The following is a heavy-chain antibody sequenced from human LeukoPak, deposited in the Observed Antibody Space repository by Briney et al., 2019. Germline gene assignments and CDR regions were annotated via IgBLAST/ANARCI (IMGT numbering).Heavy chain of an antibody. Sequence: PGGSLRLSCAASGFTFSSYWMSWVRQAPGKGLEWVSAISGSGGSTYYADSVKGRFTISRDNSKNTLYLQMNSLRAEDTAVDYCAKVGSGYDFWSGDNFDYWGQGTLVTVSS. D-gene: IGHD3-3*01. CDR3: AKVGSGYDFWSGDNFDY. CDR1: GFTFSSYW. V-gene: IGHV3-23*01. J-gene: IGHJ4*02. CDR2: ISGSGGST.